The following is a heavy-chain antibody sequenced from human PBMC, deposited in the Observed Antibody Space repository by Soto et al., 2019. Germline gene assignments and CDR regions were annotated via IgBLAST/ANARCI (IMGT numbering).Heavy chain of an antibody. CDR3: AKEPPCYDFWSGYGDFDY. D-gene: IGHD3-3*01. CDR2: ISGSGGST. J-gene: IGHJ4*02. CDR1: GFTFSSYA. Sequence: EVQLLESGGGLVQPGGSLRLSCAASGFTFSSYAMSWVRQAPGKGLEWVSAISGSGGSTYYADSVKGRFTISRDNSKNTLYLQMNSLRAEDTAVYYCAKEPPCYDFWSGYGDFDYWGQGTLVTVSS. V-gene: IGHV3-23*01.